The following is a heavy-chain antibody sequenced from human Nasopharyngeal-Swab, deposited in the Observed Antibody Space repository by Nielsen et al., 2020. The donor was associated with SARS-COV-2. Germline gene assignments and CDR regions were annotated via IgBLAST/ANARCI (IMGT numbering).Heavy chain of an antibody. CDR3: ARDGLDYDFWSAYFMDV. Sequence: GESLKITCAASGFTFNNYNFNRVRQAPGKGVEWVSSISSSRSYIYYADSVKGRFTISRDNAKNSLYLQMNSLRAEDTAVYYCARDGLDYDFWSAYFMDVWGQGTTVTVSS. CDR1: GFTFNNYN. D-gene: IGHD3-3*01. CDR2: ISSSRSYI. V-gene: IGHV3-21*01. J-gene: IGHJ6*02.